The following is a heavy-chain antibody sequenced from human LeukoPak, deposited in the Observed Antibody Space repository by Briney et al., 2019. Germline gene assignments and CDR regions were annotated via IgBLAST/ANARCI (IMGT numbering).Heavy chain of an antibody. CDR3: ARVRHLDSRFDY. J-gene: IGHJ4*02. D-gene: IGHD3-9*01. Sequence: GGSLRLYCAASGFTFSSYEMNWVRQAPGKGLEWVSYISSSGSTIYYADSVKGRFTISRDNAKNSLYLQMNSLRAEDTAVYYCARVRHLDSRFDYWGQGTLVTVSS. CDR1: GFTFSSYE. CDR2: ISSSGSTI. V-gene: IGHV3-48*03.